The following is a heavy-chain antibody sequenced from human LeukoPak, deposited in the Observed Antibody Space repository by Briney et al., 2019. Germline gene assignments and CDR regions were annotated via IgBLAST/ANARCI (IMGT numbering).Heavy chain of an antibody. CDR3: AKDPTVDTAMVNYFDY. CDR2: ISGSGGST. J-gene: IGHJ4*02. V-gene: IGHV3-23*01. D-gene: IGHD5-18*01. Sequence: GGSLRLSCAASGFTFSSYAMSWVRQAPGKGLEWVSAISGSGGSTYYADSVKGRFTISRDNSKNTLYLQMNSLRAEDTAVYYCAKDPTVDTAMVNYFDYWGQGTLVTVSS. CDR1: GFTFSSYA.